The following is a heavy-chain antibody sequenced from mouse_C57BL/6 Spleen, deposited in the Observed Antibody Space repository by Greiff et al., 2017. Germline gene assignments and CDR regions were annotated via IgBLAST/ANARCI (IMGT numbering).Heavy chain of an antibody. CDR1: GYTFTGYW. J-gene: IGHJ3*01. Sequence: VQLQQSGAELMKPGASVKLSCKATGYTFTGYWIEWVKQRPGHGLEWIGEILPGSGSTNYNEKFKGKATFTADPSSHTAYMLLSSLTTEESAIYNCARSNWDVRFAYWGQGTLVTVSA. D-gene: IGHD4-1*01. V-gene: IGHV1-9*01. CDR2: ILPGSGST. CDR3: ARSNWDVRFAY.